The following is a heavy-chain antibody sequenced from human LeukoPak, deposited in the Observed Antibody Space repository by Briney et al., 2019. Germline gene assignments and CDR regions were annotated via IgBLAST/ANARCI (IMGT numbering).Heavy chain of an antibody. CDR1: GFRFSDFS. Sequence: GGSLRLSCAASGFRFSDFSMNWVRQAPGKGLEWVSHISSSSSHIYYADSVKGRFTISRDNAKNSLYLQMNSLRAEDTAVYYCARVKEYASDIWGQGTMVTVSS. CDR3: ARVKEYASDI. CDR2: ISSSSSHI. J-gene: IGHJ3*02. V-gene: IGHV3-21*01.